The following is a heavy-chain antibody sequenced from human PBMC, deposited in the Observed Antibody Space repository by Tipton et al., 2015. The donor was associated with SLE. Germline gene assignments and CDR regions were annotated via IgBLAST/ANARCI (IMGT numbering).Heavy chain of an antibody. D-gene: IGHD5-12*01. Sequence: SLRLSCAASGFTFSSNGMHWVRQAPGKGLEWVAFIRFDGSNKYYADSVKGRFTSSRDNAKNTLYLQMNSLRPEDTAVYYCAKSTLRNDYLDHWGQGTLVTVSS. CDR1: GFTFSSNG. CDR2: IRFDGSNK. CDR3: AKSTLRNDYLDH. J-gene: IGHJ4*02. V-gene: IGHV3-30*02.